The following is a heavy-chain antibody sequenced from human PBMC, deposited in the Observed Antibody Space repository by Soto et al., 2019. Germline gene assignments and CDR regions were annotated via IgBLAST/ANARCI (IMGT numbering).Heavy chain of an antibody. Sequence: QVQLQESGPGLVKPSETLSLTCTVSGSFSSTYYWSWIRQPPGKGLEWIVYMNNIGRTNYNPSLKSRVTISLDTSKNQFSLKLSSVIAADTAVYYCARSFCRDAVRCNWFDPWGLGTLVTASS. CDR1: GSFSSTYY. CDR2: MNNIGRT. J-gene: IGHJ5*02. CDR3: ARSFCRDAVRCNWFDP. V-gene: IGHV4-59*01. D-gene: IGHD2-8*01.